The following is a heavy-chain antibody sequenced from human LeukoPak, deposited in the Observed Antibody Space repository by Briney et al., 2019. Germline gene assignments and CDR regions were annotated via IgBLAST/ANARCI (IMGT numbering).Heavy chain of an antibody. Sequence: GGSLRLSCAASGFTFSSYGMSWVRQAPGKGLEWVSAISGSGGSTYYADSVKGRFTISRDNSKNTLYLQMNSLRAEDTAVYYCWGIQLWSRRWFDPWGQGTLVTVSS. CDR1: GFTFSSYG. V-gene: IGHV3-23*01. J-gene: IGHJ5*02. CDR2: ISGSGGST. CDR3: WGIQLWSRRWFDP. D-gene: IGHD5-18*01.